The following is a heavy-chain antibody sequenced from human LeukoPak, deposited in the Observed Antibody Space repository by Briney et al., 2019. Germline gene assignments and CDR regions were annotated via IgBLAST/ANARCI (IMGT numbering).Heavy chain of an antibody. D-gene: IGHD2-15*01. CDR1: GGSISSYY. CDR2: IYYSGST. Sequence: SETLSLTCTVSGGSISSYYWGWIRQPPGKGLEWIGSIYYSGSTYYNPSLKSRVTISVDTSKNQFSLKLSSVTAADTAVYYCARYCSGGSCYSLMAFDYWGQGTLVTVSS. CDR3: ARYCSGGSCYSLMAFDY. J-gene: IGHJ4*02. V-gene: IGHV4-39*01.